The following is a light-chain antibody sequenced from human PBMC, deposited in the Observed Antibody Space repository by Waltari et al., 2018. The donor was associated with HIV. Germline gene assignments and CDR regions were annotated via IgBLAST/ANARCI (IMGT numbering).Light chain of an antibody. CDR1: QSVSNNF. CDR2: GAS. CDR3: QQHGSSPRT. Sequence: IVSTQSPGTLSLSPGERAALPCKASQSVSNNFLAWYQQKPGQAPTLLIYGASFRATGIPDRFSGSGSGTDFTLTISRMEPEDFAVYYCQQHGSSPRTFGQGTKVEIK. J-gene: IGKJ1*01. V-gene: IGKV3-20*01.